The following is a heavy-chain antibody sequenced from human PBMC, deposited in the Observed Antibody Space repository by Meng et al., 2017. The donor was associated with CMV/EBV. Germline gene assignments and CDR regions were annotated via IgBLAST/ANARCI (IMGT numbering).Heavy chain of an antibody. CDR3: ARLERLLVHPYYYYGMDV. D-gene: IGHD6-6*01. J-gene: IGHJ6*02. CDR2: INSDGSST. V-gene: IGHV3-74*01. CDR1: GFTFSSYW. Sequence: GGSLRLSCAASGFTFSSYWMHWVRQAPGKGLVWVSRINSDGSSTSYEDSVKGRFTISRDNAKNTLYLQMNSLRAEDTAVYYCARLERLLVHPYYYYGMDVWGQGTTVTVSS.